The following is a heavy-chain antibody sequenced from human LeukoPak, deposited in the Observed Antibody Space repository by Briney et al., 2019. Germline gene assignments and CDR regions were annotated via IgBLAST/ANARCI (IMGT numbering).Heavy chain of an antibody. D-gene: IGHD6-13*01. Sequence: PGGSLGLSCAASGFTFSSYGMHWVRQAPGKGLEWVAVISYDGSNKYYADSVKGRFTISRDNSKNTLYLQMNSLRAEDTAVYYCAKDLGKHSSSWYGGGFDYWGQGTLVTVSS. CDR3: AKDLGKHSSSWYGGGFDY. J-gene: IGHJ4*02. CDR2: ISYDGSNK. CDR1: GFTFSSYG. V-gene: IGHV3-30*18.